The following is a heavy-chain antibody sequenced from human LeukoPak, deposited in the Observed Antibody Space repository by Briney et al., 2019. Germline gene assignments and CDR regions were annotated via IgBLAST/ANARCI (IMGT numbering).Heavy chain of an antibody. V-gene: IGHV4-61*02. J-gene: IGHJ6*03. Sequence: SQTLSLTCTVSDGSISSGSYYWSWIRQPAGKGLEWIGRIYTSGSTNYNPSLKSRVTISVDTSKNQFSLKLSSVTAADTAVYYCARRAPSPYSSSSFYYYYYMDVWGKGTTVTVSS. CDR2: IYTSGST. CDR3: ARRAPSPYSSSSFYYYYYMDV. D-gene: IGHD6-6*01. CDR1: DGSISSGSYY.